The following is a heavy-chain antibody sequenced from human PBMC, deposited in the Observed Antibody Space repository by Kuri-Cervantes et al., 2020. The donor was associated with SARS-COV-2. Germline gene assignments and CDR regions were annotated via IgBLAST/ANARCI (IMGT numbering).Heavy chain of an antibody. CDR2: ISYDGSNK. J-gene: IGHJ4*02. CDR1: AFTFSSYA. Sequence: GGSLRLSCAASAFTFSSYAMHWVRRAPGKGLEWVAIISYDGSNKYYADSVKGRFTISRDNSKNTLYLQMNSLRAEDTAVYYCARDRVGVHDYWGQGTLVTVSS. D-gene: IGHD2-21*01. CDR3: ARDRVGVHDY. V-gene: IGHV3-30-3*01.